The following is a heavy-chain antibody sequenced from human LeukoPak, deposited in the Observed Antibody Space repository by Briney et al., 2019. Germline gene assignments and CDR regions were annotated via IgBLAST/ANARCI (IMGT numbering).Heavy chain of an antibody. V-gene: IGHV1-18*01. Sequence: ASVKVSCKASGYTFTSYGISWVRQAPGQGLEWMGWISAYNGNTNYAQKLQGRVTMTTDTSTSTAYMELRSLRSEDTAVYYCARKLHSGSYSSPIDYWGQGTLVTVSS. J-gene: IGHJ4*02. D-gene: IGHD1-26*01. CDR3: ARKLHSGSYSSPIDY. CDR2: ISAYNGNT. CDR1: GYTFTSYG.